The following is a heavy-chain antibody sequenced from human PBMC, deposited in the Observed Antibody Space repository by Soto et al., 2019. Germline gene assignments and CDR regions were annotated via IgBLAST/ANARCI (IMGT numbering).Heavy chain of an antibody. J-gene: IGHJ4*02. D-gene: IGHD6-13*01. CDR3: ARDMVSSSWAPAY. Sequence: QVQLVESGGGLVKPGGSLRLSCAASGFTFSDYYMSWIRQAPGKGLEWVSYISSSSSYTNYADSVKGRFTISRDNAKNSLYLQMNSLRAEDTAVYYCARDMVSSSWAPAYWGQGTLVTVSS. CDR2: ISSSSSYT. V-gene: IGHV3-11*05. CDR1: GFTFSDYY.